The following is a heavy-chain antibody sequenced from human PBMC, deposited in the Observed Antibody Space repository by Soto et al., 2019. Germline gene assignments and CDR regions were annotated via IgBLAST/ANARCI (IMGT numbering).Heavy chain of an antibody. J-gene: IGHJ4*02. CDR2: ISAYNGNT. V-gene: IGHV1-18*01. CDR1: GYTFTSYG. CDR3: ARDLPRYRTMIVVAAAAANDY. D-gene: IGHD3-22*01. Sequence: QVQLVQSGAEVKKPGASVKVSCKASGYTFTSYGISWVRQAPGQGLEWMGWISAYNGNTNYAQKLQGRVTMTTDTSTXXAXMXXRSLRSDDTAVYYCARDLPRYRTMIVVAAAAANDYWGQGTLVTVSS.